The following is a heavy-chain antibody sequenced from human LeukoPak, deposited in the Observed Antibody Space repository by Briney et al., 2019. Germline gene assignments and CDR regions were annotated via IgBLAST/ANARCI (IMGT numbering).Heavy chain of an antibody. D-gene: IGHD4-17*01. CDR1: GITFNYYT. J-gene: IGHJ5*02. V-gene: IGHV3-21*01. CDR2: IDSSGRYI. CDR3: AREVTIDNWFDP. Sequence: KPGGSLRLSCTASGITFNYYTMNWVRQAPGKGLEWVSSIDSSGRYIHYADSLRGRFTISRDNAKDSLYLQMNSLRAGDTAVYYCAREVTIDNWFDPWGQGTLVTVSS.